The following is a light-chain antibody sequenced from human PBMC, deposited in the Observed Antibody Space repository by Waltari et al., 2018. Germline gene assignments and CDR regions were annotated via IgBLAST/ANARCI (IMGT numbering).Light chain of an antibody. V-gene: IGKV3-20*01. CDR3: QQYGSSPYT. Sequence: EIVLTQSPATLSLSQGERATLSCRASQSVSSSYLACYQQKPGQAPRLLIYGASSRATGIPDRFSGSGSGTDFTLTISRLEPEDFAVYYCQQYGSSPYTFGQGTKLEIK. J-gene: IGKJ2*01. CDR2: GAS. CDR1: QSVSSSY.